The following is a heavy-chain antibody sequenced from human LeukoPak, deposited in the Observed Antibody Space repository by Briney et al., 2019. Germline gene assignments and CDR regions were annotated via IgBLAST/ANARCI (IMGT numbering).Heavy chain of an antibody. CDR2: MSYDGSNK. V-gene: IGHV3-30-3*01. CDR1: GFTFSNYA. Sequence: GGSLRLSCAASGFTFSNYAMHWVRQAPGKGLEWVAVMSYDGSNKIYADSVKGRFTISRDNSKNTLYLQMNSLRADDTAVYYCARDQYYYDSSGYYSVFDYWGQGTLVTVSS. J-gene: IGHJ4*02. CDR3: ARDQYYYDSSGYYSVFDY. D-gene: IGHD3-22*01.